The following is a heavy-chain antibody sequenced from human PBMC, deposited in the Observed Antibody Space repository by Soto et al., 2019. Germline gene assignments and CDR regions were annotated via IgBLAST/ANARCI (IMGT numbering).Heavy chain of an antibody. Sequence: ASGKFSCKVSGYTLTELSMHCVQQAPGKGLEWMGGFDPEDGETIYAQKFQGRVTMTEDTSTDTAYMELSSLRSEDTAVYYCATAPYSSSSLDFDYWGQGTLVTVSS. V-gene: IGHV1-24*01. CDR1: GYTLTELS. J-gene: IGHJ4*02. CDR3: ATAPYSSSSLDFDY. D-gene: IGHD6-6*01. CDR2: FDPEDGET.